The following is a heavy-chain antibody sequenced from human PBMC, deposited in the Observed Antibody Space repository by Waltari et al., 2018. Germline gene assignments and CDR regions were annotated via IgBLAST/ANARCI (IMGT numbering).Heavy chain of an antibody. J-gene: IGHJ4*02. D-gene: IGHD6-6*01. CDR2: IIPIFGTA. CDR3: ARDLVAARXGVXSGNGY. V-gene: IGHV1-69*13. CDR1: XGTFSSYA. Sequence: QVQLVQSGAEVKKPGSSVKVSXKASXGTFSSYAISWVRQAXXQGLGWMGGIIPIFGTANYAQKFQGRVTSTADESTSTAYMELSSLRSXXTAVYYCARDLVAARXGVXSGNGYWGQGTLVXXXS.